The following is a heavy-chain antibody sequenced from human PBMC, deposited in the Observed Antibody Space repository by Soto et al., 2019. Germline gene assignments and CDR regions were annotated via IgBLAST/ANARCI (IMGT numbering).Heavy chain of an antibody. V-gene: IGHV1-69*02. Sequence: QVQLVQSGAEVKKPGSSVKVSCKASGGTFSSYTISWVRQAPGQGLEWMGRIIPILGIANYAQKFQGRVTITADNSTSTVYMELSSLRSEDTVVYYCAGGGPPAPKALLSWFDPWGQGTLVTVSS. J-gene: IGHJ5*02. D-gene: IGHD2-15*01. CDR2: IIPILGIA. CDR1: GGTFSSYT. CDR3: AGGGPPAPKALLSWFDP.